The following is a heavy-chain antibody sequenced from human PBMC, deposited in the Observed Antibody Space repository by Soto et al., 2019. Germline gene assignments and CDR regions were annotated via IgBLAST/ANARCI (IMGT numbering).Heavy chain of an antibody. Sequence: SETLSLTCTVSGGSISSYYWSWIRQPPGKGLEWIGYIYYSGSTNYNPSLKSRVTISVDTSKNQFSLKLSSVTAADTAVYYCARHCNGGYDPVFDYWGQGTLVTVSS. V-gene: IGHV4-59*08. D-gene: IGHD5-12*01. J-gene: IGHJ4*02. CDR2: IYYSGST. CDR3: ARHCNGGYDPVFDY. CDR1: GGSISSYY.